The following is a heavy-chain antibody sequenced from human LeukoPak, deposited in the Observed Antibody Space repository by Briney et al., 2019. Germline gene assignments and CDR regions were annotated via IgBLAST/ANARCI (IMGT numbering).Heavy chain of an antibody. CDR2: IKNDGTVK. V-gene: IGHV3-7*01. CDR1: GFTFGSYS. Sequence: PGGSLRLSCAASGFTFGSYSMSWVRQAPGKGLEWVANIKNDGTVKNYVDSVKGRFTISRDNAKNSLYLQMNSLGAEDTGVYYCAKDSYSKGDYWGQGVLVTVSS. J-gene: IGHJ4*02. D-gene: IGHD5-18*01. CDR3: AKDSYSKGDY.